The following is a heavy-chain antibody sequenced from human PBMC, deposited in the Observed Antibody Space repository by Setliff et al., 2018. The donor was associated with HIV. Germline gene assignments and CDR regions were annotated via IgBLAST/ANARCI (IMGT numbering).Heavy chain of an antibody. CDR3: ARGGGFWSGQLDY. CDR2: INHSGIS. D-gene: IGHD3-3*01. J-gene: IGHJ4*02. V-gene: IGHV4-34*01. Sequence: SETLSLTCAVYGGSFSDHYWSWIRQPPGKGLEWIGEINHSGISNFNPSLKSRVSIPIDTPRSQFSLKLSSVTAADTAAYYCARGGGFWSGQLDYWGQGTRVTVSS. CDR1: GGSFSDHY.